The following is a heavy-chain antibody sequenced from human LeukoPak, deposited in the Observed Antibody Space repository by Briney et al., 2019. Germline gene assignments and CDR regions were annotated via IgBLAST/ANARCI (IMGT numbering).Heavy chain of an antibody. CDR1: GFTVNSND. J-gene: IGHJ4*02. V-gene: IGHV3-53*05. D-gene: IGHD3-10*01. Sequence: GGSLRLSCAASGFTVNSNDMTWVRQAPGKGLEWVSLIYSGGDTYYADSVKGRFTISRDNSKNTLYLQMNSLRAEDTAVYYCAKDNDRNYYYHFDYWGQGTLVTVSS. CDR2: IYSGGDT. CDR3: AKDNDRNYYYHFDY.